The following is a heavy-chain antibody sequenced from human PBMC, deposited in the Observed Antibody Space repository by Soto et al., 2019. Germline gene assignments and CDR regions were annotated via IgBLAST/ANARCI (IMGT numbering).Heavy chain of an antibody. Sequence: QVQLVESVGGVVQPGTSLRVSCVRSGFTFRSYVIHWVRQAPGKGLEWVALTSYDGSDKYYGDSVRGRFTISRDNSRNTVDLQMDSLRLEDTALYYCARWGTTGGLDVWGQGTLVSVSS. CDR1: GFTFRSYV. D-gene: IGHD3-16*01. J-gene: IGHJ1*01. CDR3: ARWGTTGGLDV. CDR2: TSYDGSDK. V-gene: IGHV3-33*05.